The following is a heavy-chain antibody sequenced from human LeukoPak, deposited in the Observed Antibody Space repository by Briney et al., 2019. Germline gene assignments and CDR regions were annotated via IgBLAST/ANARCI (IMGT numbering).Heavy chain of an antibody. CDR3: ARRELVHAMGMTD. D-gene: IGHD2-8*01. CDR1: GGSISSSSYY. Sequence: SETLSLTCTVSGGSISSSSYYWGWIRQPPGKGLEWIGSIYYSGSTYYNPSLKSRVTISVDTSKNQFSLKLSSVTAADTAVYYCARRELVHAMGMTDWGQGTLVTVSS. J-gene: IGHJ4*02. CDR2: IYYSGST. V-gene: IGHV4-39*01.